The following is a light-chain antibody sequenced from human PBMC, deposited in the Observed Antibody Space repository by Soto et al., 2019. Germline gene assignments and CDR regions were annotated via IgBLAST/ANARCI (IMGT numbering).Light chain of an antibody. J-gene: IGLJ1*01. Sequence: QSALTPPASVSGSPGQSITISCTGTSSDVGGYNYVSWYQQHPGKAPKLMIYDVSSRPSGVSNRFSGAKSGNTASLTISGLQTEDEADYYCSSYTGSSTPYVFGTGTKLTVL. V-gene: IGLV2-14*01. CDR2: DVS. CDR3: SSYTGSSTPYV. CDR1: SSDVGGYNY.